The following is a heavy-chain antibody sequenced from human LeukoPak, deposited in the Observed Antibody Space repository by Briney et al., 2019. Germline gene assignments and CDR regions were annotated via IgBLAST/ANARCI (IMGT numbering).Heavy chain of an antibody. V-gene: IGHV3-74*01. CDR3: ARDYYSGSRDLDY. Sequence: GGSLRLSCAASGFTFSSYWMHWVRHAPGKGLMWVSLITTDGSSTTYADPVKGRFTISRDNAKNTLYLQMNSLRAEDTAVYYCARDYYSGSRDLDYWGQGTLVTVSS. J-gene: IGHJ4*02. CDR2: ITTDGSST. D-gene: IGHD3-22*01. CDR1: GFTFSSYW.